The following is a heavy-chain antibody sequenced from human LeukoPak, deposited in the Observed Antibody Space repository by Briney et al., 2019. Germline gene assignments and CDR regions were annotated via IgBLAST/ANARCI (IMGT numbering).Heavy chain of an antibody. CDR2: IGGSSRSI. J-gene: IGHJ4*02. V-gene: IGHV3-21*01. CDR3: ARESAESFDY. CDR1: GFTFSTYS. Sequence: PGGSLRLSCAASGFTFSTYSMNWVRQAPGKGLEWVSYIGGSSRSIYYADSVKGRFTISRDNAKNSLFLQMNSLRAEDTAVYYCARESAESFDYWGQGTLVTVSS. D-gene: IGHD6-25*01.